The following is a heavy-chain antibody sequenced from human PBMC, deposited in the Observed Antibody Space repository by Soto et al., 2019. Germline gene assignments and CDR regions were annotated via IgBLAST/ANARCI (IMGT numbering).Heavy chain of an antibody. CDR2: IYYSGST. Sequence: SETLSLTCTVSGGSISSGGYYWSWIRQHPGKGLEWIGYIYYSGSTYYNPSLKSRVTISVDTSKNQFSLKLSSVTAADTAVYYCARGQNFWSGYYTYYFDYWGQGTLVTVSS. CDR3: ARGQNFWSGYYTYYFDY. V-gene: IGHV4-31*03. D-gene: IGHD3-3*01. CDR1: GGSISSGGYY. J-gene: IGHJ4*02.